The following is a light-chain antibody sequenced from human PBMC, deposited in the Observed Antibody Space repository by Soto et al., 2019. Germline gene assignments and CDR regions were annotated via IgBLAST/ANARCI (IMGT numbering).Light chain of an antibody. V-gene: IGKV3-20*01. CDR1: QSVASNN. CDR2: GAS. J-gene: IGKJ1*01. CDR3: QQYGSSPRT. Sequence: EIVLTKSPGTLSLSPGERATLSCRASQSVASNNLAWYQQIPGQSPRILIYGASSRATGIPDRFSGSGSGTDFTLTISRLEPEDFAVYYCQQYGSSPRTFGQWTRVEIK.